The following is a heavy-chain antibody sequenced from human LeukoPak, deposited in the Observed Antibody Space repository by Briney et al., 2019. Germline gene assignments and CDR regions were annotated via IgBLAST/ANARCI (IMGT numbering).Heavy chain of an antibody. CDR2: ISAYNGNT. CDR3: ARLRGYSYDFDY. Sequence: ASVRVSCKASGGTFSSYAISWVRQAPGQGLEWMGWISAYNGNTNYAQKLQGRVTMTTDTSTSTAYMELRSLRSDDTAVYYCARLRGYSYDFDYWGQGTLVTVSS. V-gene: IGHV1-18*01. J-gene: IGHJ4*02. D-gene: IGHD5-18*01. CDR1: GGTFSSYA.